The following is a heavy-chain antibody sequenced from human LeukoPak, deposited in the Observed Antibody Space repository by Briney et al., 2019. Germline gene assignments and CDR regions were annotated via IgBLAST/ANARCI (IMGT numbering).Heavy chain of an antibody. CDR1: GGSISSYY. CDR3: ARDSGYSGYGVDY. D-gene: IGHD5-12*01. Sequence: SETLSLTCTVSGGSISSYYWSWIRQPPGKGLEWIGYIYYSGSTNYNPSLKSRVTISVDTSKNQFSLKLSSVTAADTAVYYCARDSGYSGYGVDYWGQGTLVTVSS. V-gene: IGHV4-59*01. J-gene: IGHJ4*02. CDR2: IYYSGST.